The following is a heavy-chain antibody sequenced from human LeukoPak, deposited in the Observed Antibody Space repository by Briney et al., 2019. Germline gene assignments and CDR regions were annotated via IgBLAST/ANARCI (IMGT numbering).Heavy chain of an antibody. CDR3: ARRTAAVFDP. CDR1: GGSVSSYY. D-gene: IGHD4-17*01. J-gene: IGHJ5*02. Sequence: SETLSLTCTVSGGSVSSYYWSWIRQPPGKGLEWIGYIYYSGSTIYNPSLKSRVTISVDTSKNKFSLKLNSVTAADTAVYYCARRTAAVFDPWGQGTLVTVSS. V-gene: IGHV4-59*08. CDR2: IYYSGST.